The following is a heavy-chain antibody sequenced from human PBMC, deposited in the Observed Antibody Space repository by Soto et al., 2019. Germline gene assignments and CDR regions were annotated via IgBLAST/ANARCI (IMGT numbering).Heavy chain of an antibody. Sequence: QVQLVESGGGLVKPGGSLRLSCAASGFTFSDYYMSWIRQAPGKGLEWVSYISGSGSTIYYADSVKGRFTISRDNAKNSLHLQMNSLIAEDTAVYYCASGVAASHCYFYYMDVWGKGTTVTVSS. V-gene: IGHV3-11*01. CDR3: ASGVAASHCYFYYMDV. J-gene: IGHJ6*03. CDR1: GFTFSDYY. D-gene: IGHD2-15*01. CDR2: ISGSGSTI.